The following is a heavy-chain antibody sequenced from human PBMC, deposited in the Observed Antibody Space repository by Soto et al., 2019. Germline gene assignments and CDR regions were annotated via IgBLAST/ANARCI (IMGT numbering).Heavy chain of an antibody. CDR1: GGTFSSYA. Sequence: SVKVSCKASGGTFSSYAISWARQAPGQGLEWMGGIIPIFGTTNYAQKFQGRVTITADESTSTAYMELSSLRSEDTAVYYCARVAVIAVAGFGFDYWGQGTQVTVSS. CDR2: IIPIFGTT. J-gene: IGHJ4*02. CDR3: ARVAVIAVAGFGFDY. D-gene: IGHD6-19*01. V-gene: IGHV1-69*13.